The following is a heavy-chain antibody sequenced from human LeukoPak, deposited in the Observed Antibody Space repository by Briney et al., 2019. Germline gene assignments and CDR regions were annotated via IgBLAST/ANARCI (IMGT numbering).Heavy chain of an antibody. D-gene: IGHD3-10*01. CDR1: GFTFSSYA. V-gene: IGHV3-23*01. CDR3: AKTLLWFGEPPAN. CDR2: ISGSGGST. Sequence: GGSLRLSCAASGFTFSSYAMSWVRQAPGKGLEWVSAISGSGGSTYYADSVKGRFTISRDNSKNTLYPQMNSLRAEDTAVYYCAKTLLWFGEPPANWGQGTLVTVSS. J-gene: IGHJ4*02.